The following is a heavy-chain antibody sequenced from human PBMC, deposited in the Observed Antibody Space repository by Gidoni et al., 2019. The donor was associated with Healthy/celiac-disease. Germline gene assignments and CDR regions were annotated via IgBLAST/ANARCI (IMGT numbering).Heavy chain of an antibody. CDR2: IWYDGSNN. CDR1: GCTFSSYG. Sequence: QVQLVESGGGVVQPGRALRLACAASGCTFSSYGMHWVRQAQGKGLEWLAVIWYDGSNNYYADSVKGRFTISRDNSKNTLYLQMNSLRAEDTAVYYCARGQKYYYDSSAYYFDYWGQGTLVTVSS. V-gene: IGHV3-33*01. J-gene: IGHJ4*02. D-gene: IGHD3-22*01. CDR3: ARGQKYYYDSSAYYFDY.